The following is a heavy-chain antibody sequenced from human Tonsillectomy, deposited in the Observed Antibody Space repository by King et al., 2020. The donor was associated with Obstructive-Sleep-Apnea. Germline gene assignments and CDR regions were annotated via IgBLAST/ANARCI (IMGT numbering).Heavy chain of an antibody. D-gene: IGHD1-26*01. Sequence: QLVQSGGGLVKPGGSLRLSCAASGFTFSTYSMNWVRQAPGKGLEWVSSISSSSSYIYYADSVKDRFTISRDNAKNSLYLQMNSLRAEDTAVYYCARDPIVGATDYLMFDYWGQGTLVTVSS. CDR3: ARDPIVGATDYLMFDY. CDR2: ISSSSSYI. V-gene: IGHV3-21*01. J-gene: IGHJ4*02. CDR1: GFTFSTYS.